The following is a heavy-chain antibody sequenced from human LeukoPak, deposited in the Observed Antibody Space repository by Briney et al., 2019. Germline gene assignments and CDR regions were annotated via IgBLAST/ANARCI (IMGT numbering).Heavy chain of an antibody. D-gene: IGHD3-22*01. CDR3: ARDLLGRSYDRGDWYFDL. Sequence: PSETLSLTCAVYGGSFSGYYWSWIRQPPGKGLEWIGYIYYSGSTYYNPSLKSRVTISVDTSKNQFSLKLSSVTAADTAVYYCARDLLGRSYDRGDWYFDLWGRGTLVTVSS. CDR1: GGSFSGYY. CDR2: IYYSGST. V-gene: IGHV4-30-4*01. J-gene: IGHJ2*01.